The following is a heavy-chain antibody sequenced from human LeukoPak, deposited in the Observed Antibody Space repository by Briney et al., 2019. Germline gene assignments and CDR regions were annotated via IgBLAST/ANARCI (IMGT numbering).Heavy chain of an antibody. CDR2: IKDDGSSA. J-gene: IGHJ4*02. Sequence: GGSLRLSCAASGFIFSSYWMSWVRQTPGKRLERVAIIKDDGSSAQYVDSIDGRFTVPRDNAKNSLYLQMNSLRAEDTAVYYCARDPAYDYVWGSYPDPVRQLDYWGQGTLVTVSS. D-gene: IGHD3-16*02. V-gene: IGHV3-7*01. CDR3: ARDPAYDYVWGSYPDPVRQLDY. CDR1: GFIFSSYW.